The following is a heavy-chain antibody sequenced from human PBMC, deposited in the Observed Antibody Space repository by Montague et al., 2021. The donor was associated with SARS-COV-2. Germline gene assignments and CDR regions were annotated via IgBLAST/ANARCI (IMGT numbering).Heavy chain of an antibody. CDR1: GGFISDSYY. Sequence: SEILSLTCTVSGGFISDSYYWAWIRQAPGKGPEWLGSLYRSGSVYSNPSLKSRVSISVDKSKNHFSLRLTSATAAETAVYYCVRGAEEAHFAMDVWGQGTTVTVSS. CDR2: LYRSGSV. D-gene: IGHD3-10*01. J-gene: IGHJ6*02. CDR3: VRGAEEAHFAMDV. V-gene: IGHV4-39*02.